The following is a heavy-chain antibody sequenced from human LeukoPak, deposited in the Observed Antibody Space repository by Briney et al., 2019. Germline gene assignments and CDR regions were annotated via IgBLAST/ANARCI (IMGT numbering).Heavy chain of an antibody. CDR2: ISSSYI. CDR1: GFTFTSYS. Sequence: GGSLRLSCAASGFTFTSYSMNWVRQAPGKGLECVSSISSSYIYYADSVKGRFTISRDNSKNTLYLQMNSLRAEDTAVYYCAKDRFSTSVFNYWGQGTLVTVSS. CDR3: AKDRFSTSVFNY. V-gene: IGHV3-21*01. J-gene: IGHJ4*02. D-gene: IGHD2-2*01.